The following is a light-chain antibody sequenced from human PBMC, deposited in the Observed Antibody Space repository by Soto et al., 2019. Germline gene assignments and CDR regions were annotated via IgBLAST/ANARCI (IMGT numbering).Light chain of an antibody. CDR2: AAS. J-gene: IGKJ1*01. CDR3: QQANSFPWT. Sequence: DIQMTQSPSSVSASVGDRVTMTCRASQGINSWLAWYQQKPGKAPKLLIYAASNLQSGVPSRFSGSGSGTDFTLTISSLQPEDCATYYCQQANSFPWTFGQGTKVDIK. V-gene: IGKV1-12*01. CDR1: QGINSW.